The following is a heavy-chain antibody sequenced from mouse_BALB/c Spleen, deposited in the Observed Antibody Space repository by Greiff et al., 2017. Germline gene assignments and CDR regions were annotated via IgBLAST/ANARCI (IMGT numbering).Heavy chain of an antibody. Sequence: VQLQQSGAELVKPGASVKLSCTASGFNIKDTYMHWVKQRPEQGLEWIGRIDPANGNTKYDPKFQGKATITADTSSNTAYLQLSSLTSEDAAVYCCTRWLRSYYFDYWGQGTTLTVSS. V-gene: IGHV14-3*02. J-gene: IGHJ2*01. CDR1: GFNIKDTY. CDR3: TRWLRSYYFDY. D-gene: IGHD1-1*01. CDR2: IDPANGNT.